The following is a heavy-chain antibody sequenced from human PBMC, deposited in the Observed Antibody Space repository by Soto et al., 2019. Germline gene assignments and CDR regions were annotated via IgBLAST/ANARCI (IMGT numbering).Heavy chain of an antibody. CDR3: ARGVRLRLGELSATYDY. J-gene: IGHJ4*02. Sequence: PGGSLRLSCAASGFTFSSYSMNWVRQAPGKGLEWVSYISSSSSTIYYADSVKGRFTISRDNAKNSLYLQMNSLRDEDTAGYYCARGVRLRLGELSATYDYWGQGTLVTVSS. CDR2: ISSSSSTI. V-gene: IGHV3-48*02. D-gene: IGHD3-16*02. CDR1: GFTFSSYS.